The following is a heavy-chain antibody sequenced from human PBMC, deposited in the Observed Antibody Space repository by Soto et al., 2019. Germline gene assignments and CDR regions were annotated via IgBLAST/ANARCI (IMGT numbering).Heavy chain of an antibody. Sequence: QVKLQESGPGLVKPSETLSLTCTVSGGSISSYYWSWIRQPPGKGLEWIGYIYYSGSTNYNPSLKRRVTISVDTSKNQFSLKLSSVTAADTAVYYCARRYGVYFDYWGQGTLVTVSS. V-gene: IGHV4-59*08. CDR1: GGSISSYY. D-gene: IGHD4-17*01. J-gene: IGHJ4*02. CDR3: ARRYGVYFDY. CDR2: IYYSGST.